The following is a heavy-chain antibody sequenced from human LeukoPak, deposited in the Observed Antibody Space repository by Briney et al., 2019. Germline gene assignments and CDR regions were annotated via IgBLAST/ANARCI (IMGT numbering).Heavy chain of an antibody. Sequence: SVKVSCKASGGTFSSYAISWVRQAPGQGLEWMGGIIPIFGTANYAQKFQGRVTITADESTSTAYMELSSLRSEDTAVYYCARDPFPYYYGSSGYRFDYWGQGTLVTVSS. D-gene: IGHD3-22*01. J-gene: IGHJ4*02. V-gene: IGHV1-69*13. CDR1: GGTFSSYA. CDR3: ARDPFPYYYGSSGYRFDY. CDR2: IIPIFGTA.